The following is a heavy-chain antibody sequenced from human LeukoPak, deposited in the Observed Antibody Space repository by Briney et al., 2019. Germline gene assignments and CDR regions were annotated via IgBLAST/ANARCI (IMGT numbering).Heavy chain of an antibody. J-gene: IGHJ4*02. D-gene: IGHD5-18*01. CDR3: ARVEIRGYSYGPVLYYFDY. CDR1: GYTFTGYY. V-gene: IGHV1-2*02. Sequence: ASVTVSCKASGYTFTGYYMHWVRQAPGQGLEWMGWINPNSGGTNYAQKFQGRVTMTRDTSISPAYMALSRLRSDDTAVYYCARVEIRGYSYGPVLYYFDYWGQGTLVTVSS. CDR2: INPNSGGT.